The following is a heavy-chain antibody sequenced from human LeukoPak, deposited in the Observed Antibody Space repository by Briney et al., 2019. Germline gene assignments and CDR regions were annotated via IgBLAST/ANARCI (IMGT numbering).Heavy chain of an antibody. Sequence: PSETLSLTCAVYGGSFSGYYWSWIRQPPGKGLEWIGEINHSGSTNYNPSLKSRVTISVDTSKNQFSLKLSSVTAADTAVYYCARERTLWFGEFHFDIWSQGTMVTVSS. J-gene: IGHJ3*02. V-gene: IGHV4-34*01. CDR1: GGSFSGYY. D-gene: IGHD3-10*01. CDR3: ARERTLWFGEFHFDI. CDR2: INHSGST.